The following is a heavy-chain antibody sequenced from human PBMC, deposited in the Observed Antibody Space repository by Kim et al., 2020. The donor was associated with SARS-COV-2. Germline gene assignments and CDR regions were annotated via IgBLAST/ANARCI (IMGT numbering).Heavy chain of an antibody. CDR3: ARREAVAGTPAAWFDP. Sequence: SLKSRVTISLDTSKKQFSLKLNSVTAADTAVYFCARREAVAGTPAAWFDPWGQGTRVTVSS. J-gene: IGHJ5*02. V-gene: IGHV4-59*08. D-gene: IGHD6-19*01.